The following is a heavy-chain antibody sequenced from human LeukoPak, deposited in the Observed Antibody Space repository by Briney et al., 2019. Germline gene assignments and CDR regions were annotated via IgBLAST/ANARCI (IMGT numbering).Heavy chain of an antibody. CDR1: GGSISSYY. CDR3: ARVPRSYDILTGFYYYYGMDV. CDR2: IFYSGST. D-gene: IGHD3-9*01. V-gene: IGHV4-59*01. J-gene: IGHJ6*02. Sequence: PSETLSLTCTVSGGSISSYYWSWIRQPPGKGLEWIGYIFYSGSTNYNPSLKSRVTISVDTSKNQFSLKLSSVTAADTAVYYCARVPRSYDILTGFYYYYGMDVWGQGTTVTVSS.